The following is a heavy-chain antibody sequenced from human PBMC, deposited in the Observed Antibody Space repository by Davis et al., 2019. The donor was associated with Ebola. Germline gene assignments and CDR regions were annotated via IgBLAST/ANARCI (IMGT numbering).Heavy chain of an antibody. CDR3: ARELAYCGGDCYLDAFDI. CDR1: GFTFSDYY. D-gene: IGHD2-21*02. V-gene: IGHV3-11*01. CDR2: ISGSGSTI. Sequence: GGSLRLSCAASGFTFSDYYMSWVRQAPGKGLEWVSYISGSGSTIYYADSVKGRFTISRDNAKNSLYLQMNSLRAEDTAVYYCARELAYCGGDCYLDAFDIWGQGTMVTVSS. J-gene: IGHJ3*02.